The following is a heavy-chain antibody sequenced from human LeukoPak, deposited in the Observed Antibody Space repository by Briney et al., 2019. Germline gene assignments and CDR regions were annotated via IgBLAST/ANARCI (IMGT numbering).Heavy chain of an antibody. CDR1: GDSISGYY. Sequence: SETLSLTCTVSGDSISGYYWSWIRQPPGKGLEWIGYIYYSGSTNYNPSLKSRVTISVDTSKNQFSLKLSSVTAADTAVYYCARGGKTPEFDPWGQGTLVTVSS. J-gene: IGHJ5*02. V-gene: IGHV4-59*01. D-gene: IGHD3-16*01. CDR3: ARGGKTPEFDP. CDR2: IYYSGST.